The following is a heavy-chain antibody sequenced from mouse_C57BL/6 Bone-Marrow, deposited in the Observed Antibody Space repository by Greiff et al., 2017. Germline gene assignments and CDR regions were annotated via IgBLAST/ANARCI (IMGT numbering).Heavy chain of an antibody. D-gene: IGHD2-1*01. CDR2: IYYSGTI. CDR1: GISITTGNYR. Sequence: DVKLQESGPGLVKPSQTVSLTCTVTGISITTGNYRWSWIRQFPGNKLEWIGYIYYSGTITYNPSLTSRTTITRDTSKNQFFLEMNSLTAEDTATYYCARDGEYGNYLFYYYAMDYWGQEASVTVSS. J-gene: IGHJ4*01. CDR3: ARDGEYGNYLFYYYAMDY. V-gene: IGHV3-5*02.